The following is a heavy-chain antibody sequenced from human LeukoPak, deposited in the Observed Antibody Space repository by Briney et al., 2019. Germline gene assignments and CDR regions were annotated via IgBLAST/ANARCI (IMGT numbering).Heavy chain of an antibody. CDR2: IYYSGST. J-gene: IGHJ4*02. D-gene: IGHD6-19*01. CDR1: GGSISSSSYY. CDR3: AKSSGWYPPDY. V-gene: IGHV4-39*07. Sequence: SETLSLTCTVSGGSISSSSYYWGWIRQPPGKGLEWIGSIYYSGSTYYNPSLKSRVTISVDTSKNQFSLKLSSVTAADTAVYYCAKSSGWYPPDYWGQGTLVTVSS.